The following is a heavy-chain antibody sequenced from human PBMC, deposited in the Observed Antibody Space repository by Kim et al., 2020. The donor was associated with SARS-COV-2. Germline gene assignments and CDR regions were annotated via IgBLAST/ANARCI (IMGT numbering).Heavy chain of an antibody. D-gene: IGHD3-10*01. CDR1: GGSFSGYY. CDR2: INHSGST. J-gene: IGHJ6*02. CDR3: ARGPLLMVRGVMDYYYGMDV. V-gene: IGHV4-34*01. Sequence: SETLSLTCAVYGGSFSGYYWSWIRQPPGKGLEWIGEINHSGSTNYNPSLKSRVTISVDTSKNQFSLKLSSVTAADTAVYYCARGPLLMVRGVMDYYYGMDVWGQGTTVTFSS.